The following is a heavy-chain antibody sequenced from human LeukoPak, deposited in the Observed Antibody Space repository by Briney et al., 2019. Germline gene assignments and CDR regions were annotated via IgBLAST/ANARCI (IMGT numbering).Heavy chain of an antibody. CDR3: ARAGESTGYYLGSRFDY. J-gene: IGHJ4*02. D-gene: IGHD3-22*01. V-gene: IGHV1-46*01. Sequence: GASETVSCKPSGYCFTRYYLLWVRQAPGQGLEWMGMINPCEGNTHYAQKFQGRVTMTRDTSTSTVYMELRRLSCEDTAVYYCARAGESTGYYLGSRFDYWGQGTLVTVSS. CDR2: INPCEGNT. CDR1: GYCFTRYY.